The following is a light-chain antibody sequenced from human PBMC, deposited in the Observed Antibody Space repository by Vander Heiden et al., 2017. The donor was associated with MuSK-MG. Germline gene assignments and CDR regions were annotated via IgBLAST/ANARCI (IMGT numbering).Light chain of an antibody. V-gene: IGKV3-15*01. CDR3: QQYHHWVFT. CDR2: GAS. J-gene: IGKJ4*01. CDR1: QSVPNN. Sequence: EIVMTQSPVTLPVSPGESATLFRRASQSVPNNLAWYQQKRGQAPRLLIYGASTRATGVPARFSGSGSGTEFTLTINSLQSEDFAVYVCQQYHHWVFTFGGGTKVEI.